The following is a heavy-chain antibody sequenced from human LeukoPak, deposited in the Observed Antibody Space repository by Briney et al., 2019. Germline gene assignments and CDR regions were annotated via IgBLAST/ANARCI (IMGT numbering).Heavy chain of an antibody. J-gene: IGHJ4*02. CDR3: AKDRDGYIFDY. CDR1: GFTFSNFG. D-gene: IGHD5-24*01. V-gene: IGHV3-30*18. Sequence: GGSLRLSCAASGFTFSNFGMHWVRQAPGKGLEWVAVISHDGSNIYYADSVKGRFTISRDNSKNTLYLQMNSLRAEDTAVYYCAKDRDGYIFDYWGQGTLVTVSS. CDR2: ISHDGSNI.